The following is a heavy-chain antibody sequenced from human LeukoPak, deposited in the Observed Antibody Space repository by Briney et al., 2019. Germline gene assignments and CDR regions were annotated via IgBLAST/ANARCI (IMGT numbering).Heavy chain of an antibody. Sequence: AGESLKISCKGSGYSFTSYSIAWVRQMPGKGLEWMGIIFPRDSNTRYSPSFQGQVTISVDKSISTAYLQWRSLKAPDTATYYCARRVTLEAFHIWGQGTRVTVSX. J-gene: IGHJ3*02. CDR2: IFPRDSNT. CDR3: ARRVTLEAFHI. D-gene: IGHD2-21*02. V-gene: IGHV5-51*01. CDR1: GYSFTSYS.